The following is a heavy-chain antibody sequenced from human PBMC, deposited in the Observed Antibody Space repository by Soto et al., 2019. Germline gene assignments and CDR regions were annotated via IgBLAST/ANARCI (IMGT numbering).Heavy chain of an antibody. V-gene: IGHV1-2*04. J-gene: IGHJ2*01. CDR1: GYSFTAYY. Sequence: QVQLVQSGAEVKKPGASVKLSCKASGYSFTAYYMHWVRQAPGQGLEWMGWINPNSGGTNYAQKFQDWVTMTRDTSISTAYMELSRLTSDDTAVYYCARDFDGYNYIDLWGRGTLVTVSS. D-gene: IGHD5-12*01. CDR2: INPNSGGT. CDR3: ARDFDGYNYIDL.